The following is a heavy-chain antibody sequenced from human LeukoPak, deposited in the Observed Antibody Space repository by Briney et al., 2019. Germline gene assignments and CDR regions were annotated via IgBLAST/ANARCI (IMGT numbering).Heavy chain of an antibody. J-gene: IGHJ4*02. D-gene: IGHD3-16*01. Sequence: MSSETLSLTCTVSSGSISSSSYYWGWIRQPPGKGLEWIGSIYYSGSTYYNPSLKSRVTISVDTSKNQFSLKLSSVTAADTAVYYCARLSGGTEGIDYWGQGTLVTVSS. CDR2: IYYSGST. CDR3: ARLSGGTEGIDY. V-gene: IGHV4-39*01. CDR1: SGSISSSSYY.